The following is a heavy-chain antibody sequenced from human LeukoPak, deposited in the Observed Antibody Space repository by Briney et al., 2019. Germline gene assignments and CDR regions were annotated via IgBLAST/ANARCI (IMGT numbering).Heavy chain of an antibody. D-gene: IGHD6-13*01. CDR3: ARDGHSSNWYNSDY. J-gene: IGHJ4*02. Sequence: PGGSLRLSCAASGFTVSNNYMSWVRQAPGKGLEWVSVIYSGGSTYYADSVKGRFTISRDSSKNTLYLQMNSLRAEDTAVYYCARDGHSSNWYNSDYWGQGTLVTVSS. CDR1: GFTVSNNY. V-gene: IGHV3-53*01. CDR2: IYSGGST.